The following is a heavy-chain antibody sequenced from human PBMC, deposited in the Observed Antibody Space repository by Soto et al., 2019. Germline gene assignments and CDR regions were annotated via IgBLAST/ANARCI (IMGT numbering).Heavy chain of an antibody. CDR3: ARSDCANGVCGVGFDY. J-gene: IGHJ4*02. CDR2: IIPIFGTA. CDR1: GGTFSSYA. D-gene: IGHD2-8*01. V-gene: IGHV1-69*13. Sequence: SVKVSCKASGGTFSSYAISWVRQAPGQGLEWMGGIIPIFGTANYAQKFQGRVTITADESTSTAYMELSSLRSEDTAVYYCARSDCANGVCGVGFDYWGQGTLVTVSS.